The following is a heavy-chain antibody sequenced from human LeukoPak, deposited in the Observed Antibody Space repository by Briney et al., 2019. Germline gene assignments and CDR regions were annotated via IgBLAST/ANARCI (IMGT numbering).Heavy chain of an antibody. CDR2: IYSGGST. CDR3: ASGSGSYRTPYYYMDV. D-gene: IGHD3-10*01. J-gene: IGHJ6*03. V-gene: IGHV3-53*01. CDR1: GFTVSSNY. Sequence: GGSLRLSCAASGFTVSSNYMSWVRQAPGKGLEWVSVIYSGGSTYYADSVKGRFTISRDNSKDTLYLQMNSLRAEDTAVYYCASGSGSYRTPYYYMDVWGKGTTVTVSS.